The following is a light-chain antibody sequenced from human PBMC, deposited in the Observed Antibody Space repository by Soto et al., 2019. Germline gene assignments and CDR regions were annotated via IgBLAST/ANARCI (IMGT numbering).Light chain of an antibody. CDR2: DAS. CDR1: QSVRSSY. Sequence: EIVLTQSPGTLSLSPGERATLSCRASQSVRSSYLAWYQQKPGQPPRLLIYDASGRATGIPDRFSGSGSGTDFTLTISRLEPEDFAVYYCQQYGSSPWTFGQGTEVEIK. J-gene: IGKJ1*01. CDR3: QQYGSSPWT. V-gene: IGKV3-20*01.